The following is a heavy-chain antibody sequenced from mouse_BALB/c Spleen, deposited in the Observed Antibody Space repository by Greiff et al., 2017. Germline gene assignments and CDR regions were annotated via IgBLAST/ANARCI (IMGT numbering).Heavy chain of an antibody. CDR2: IYPGSGST. CDR1: GYTFTSYW. J-gene: IGHJ4*01. Sequence: LQQPGSELVRPGASVKLSCKASGYTFTSYWMHWVKQRPGQGLEWIGNIYPGSGSTNYDEKFKSKATLTVDTSSSTAYMQLSSLTSEDSAVYYCTRRDYGYAMDDWGQGTSVTVSS. V-gene: IGHV1S22*01. D-gene: IGHD1-1*01. CDR3: TRRDYGYAMDD.